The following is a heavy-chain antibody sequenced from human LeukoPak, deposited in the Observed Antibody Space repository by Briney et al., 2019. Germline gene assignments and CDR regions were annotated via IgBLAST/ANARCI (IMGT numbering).Heavy chain of an antibody. CDR2: INPNSGGT. V-gene: IGHV1-2*02. Sequence: ASVKVSCKASGYTFTGYYMHWVRQAPGQGLEWMGWINPNSGGTNYAQRFQGRVTMTRDTSISTAYMELSRLRSDDTAVYYCARVPGIAAAPEYFQHWGQGTLVTVSS. CDR3: ARVPGIAAAPEYFQH. J-gene: IGHJ1*01. CDR1: GYTFTGYY. D-gene: IGHD6-13*01.